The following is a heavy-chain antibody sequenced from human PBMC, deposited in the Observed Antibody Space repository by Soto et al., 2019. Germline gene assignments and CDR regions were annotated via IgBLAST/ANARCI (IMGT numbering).Heavy chain of an antibody. Sequence: GGSLRLSCGASGFTFSNFAMSWVRQAPGRGLEWVSGISASGRDIHYADSVKDRFTVSRDNSKNTLYLQMNSLRAEDTAIYYCAKGKTSGWYYFDYWGQGAPVPVSS. J-gene: IGHJ4*02. CDR2: ISASGRDI. V-gene: IGHV3-23*01. CDR3: AKGKTSGWYYFDY. D-gene: IGHD6-19*01. CDR1: GFTFSNFA.